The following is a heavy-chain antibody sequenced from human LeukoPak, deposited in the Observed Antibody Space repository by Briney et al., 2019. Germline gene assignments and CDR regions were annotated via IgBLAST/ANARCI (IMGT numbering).Heavy chain of an antibody. V-gene: IGHV3-21*01. CDR2: ISSRSSYI. CDR1: GFTFSSYS. CDR3: ARDGDYYDSSGYYYGAFDI. J-gene: IGHJ3*02. Sequence: GGSLRLSCAASGFTFSSYSMNWVRQAPGKGLEWVSSISSRSSYIYYADSVKGRFTISRDNAKNSLYLQMNSLRAEDTAVYYCARDGDYYDSSGYYYGAFDIWGQGTMVTVSS. D-gene: IGHD3-22*01.